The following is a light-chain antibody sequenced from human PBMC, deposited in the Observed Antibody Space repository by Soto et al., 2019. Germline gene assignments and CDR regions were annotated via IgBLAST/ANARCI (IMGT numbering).Light chain of an antibody. CDR2: EVN. J-gene: IGLJ1*01. CDR1: SSDVGSHKS. CDR3: SAYIASITSHV. V-gene: IGLV2-18*02. Sequence: QSALTQPPSVSGSPGQSVTISCSGSSSDVGSHKSVSWYKQAPGTYPKLMIFEVNNRPSGVPDRFSESKSGNTASLTIPGLQPDDDADYYCSAYIASITSHVFGTGTKLTVL.